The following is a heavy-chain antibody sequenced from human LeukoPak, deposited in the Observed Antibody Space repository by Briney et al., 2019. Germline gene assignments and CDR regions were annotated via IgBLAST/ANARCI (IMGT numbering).Heavy chain of an antibody. CDR3: AREEYYYGSGSPIPIDY. V-gene: IGHV4-59*12. Sequence: PSETLSLTCTVSGGSISSYYWSWIRQPPGKGLEWIGYIYYSGSTNYNPSLKSRVTISVDTSKNQFSLKLSSVTAADTAVYYCAREEYYYGSGSPIPIDYWGQGTLVTVSS. CDR2: IYYSGST. J-gene: IGHJ4*02. CDR1: GGSISSYY. D-gene: IGHD3-10*01.